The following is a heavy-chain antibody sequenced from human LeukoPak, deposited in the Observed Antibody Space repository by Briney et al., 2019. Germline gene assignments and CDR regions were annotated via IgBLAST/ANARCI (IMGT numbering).Heavy chain of an antibody. J-gene: IGHJ4*02. CDR2: IWFDGSNK. Sequence: GGSLRLSCAASGFTFSPYGMHWVRQAPGKGLEWVAIIWFDGSNKYYAGSVKGRFTISRDNSKNTLYLQMNSLRAEDTAVYFCARNLGYYFDYWGQGILVTVSS. CDR1: GFTFSPYG. CDR3: ARNLGYYFDY. V-gene: IGHV3-33*01.